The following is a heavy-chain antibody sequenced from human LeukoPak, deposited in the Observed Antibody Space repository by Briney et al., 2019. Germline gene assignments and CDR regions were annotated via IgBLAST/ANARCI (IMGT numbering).Heavy chain of an antibody. V-gene: IGHV3-74*01. CDR2: INSDGSST. CDR3: ARGVYSSSLYFDY. J-gene: IGHJ4*02. Sequence: PGGSLRLSCAASGFTFSSYWMHWVRQAPGKGLVWVSRINSDGSSTSYADSVKGRFTISRDNAKNTLYLQMNSLRAEDTAVYYCARGVYSSSLYFDYWGQGTLVTASS. D-gene: IGHD6-6*01. CDR1: GFTFSSYW.